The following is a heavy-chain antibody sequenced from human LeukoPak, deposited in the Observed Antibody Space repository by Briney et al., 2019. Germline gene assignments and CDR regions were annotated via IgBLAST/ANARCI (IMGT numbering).Heavy chain of an antibody. CDR3: AMQVGIYGDYNNWFDP. CDR1: GASLNNYY. V-gene: IGHV4-59*08. D-gene: IGHD4-17*01. CDR2: VDYSGNT. Sequence: SETLSLTCTVSGASLNNYYWNWVRQPPGKELEWIGNVDYSGNTRHNPSLKSRVTISLDISKNHFSLRLSPVTAADTAVYYCAMQVGIYGDYNNWFDPWGQGARVTVSS. J-gene: IGHJ5*02.